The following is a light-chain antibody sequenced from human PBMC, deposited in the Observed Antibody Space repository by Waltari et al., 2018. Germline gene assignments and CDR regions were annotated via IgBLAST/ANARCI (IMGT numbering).Light chain of an antibody. Sequence: QSALTQPASVSGSPGQSITISCTGTSSDVGSYNLVSWYQQHPGKAPKLMISEVSKRPSGVSNRFSGSKSGNTASLTISGLQAEDEADYYCCSYAGSLYVVFGGGTKLTVL. CDR1: SSDVGSYNL. J-gene: IGLJ2*01. CDR3: CSYAGSLYVV. V-gene: IGLV2-23*02. CDR2: EVS.